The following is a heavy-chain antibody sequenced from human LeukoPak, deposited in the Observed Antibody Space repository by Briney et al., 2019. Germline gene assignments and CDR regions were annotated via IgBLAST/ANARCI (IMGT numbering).Heavy chain of an antibody. CDR1: GGSLSSGDYY. CDR3: AREIRFGELFDY. D-gene: IGHD3-10*01. V-gene: IGHV4-30-4*01. CDR2: IYYSGST. J-gene: IGHJ4*02. Sequence: PSQTLSLTCTVSGGSLSSGDYYWSWIRQPPGKGLEWIGYIYYSGSTYYNPSLKSRVTISVDTSKNQFSLKLGSVTAADTAVYYCAREIRFGELFDYWGQGTLVTVSS.